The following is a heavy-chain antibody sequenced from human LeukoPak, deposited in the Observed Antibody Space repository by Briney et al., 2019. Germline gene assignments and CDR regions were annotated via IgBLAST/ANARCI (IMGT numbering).Heavy chain of an antibody. CDR1: GGSISSSNW. V-gene: IGHV4-4*02. Sequence: SGTLSLTCAVSGGSISSSNWWSWVRQPPGKGLEWIGEIYHSGSTNYNPSLKSRVTISVDKSKNQFSLKLSSVTAADTAGYYCARDSAGGGYYYGSGSYYGYWGQGTLVTVSS. D-gene: IGHD3-10*01. J-gene: IGHJ4*02. CDR3: ARDSAGGGYYYGSGSYYGY. CDR2: IYHSGST.